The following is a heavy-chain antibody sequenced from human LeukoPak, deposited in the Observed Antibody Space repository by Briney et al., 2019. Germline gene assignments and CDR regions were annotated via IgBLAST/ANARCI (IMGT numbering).Heavy chain of an antibody. J-gene: IGHJ3*02. CDR1: GYSFNTYW. V-gene: IGHV5-51*01. D-gene: IGHD3-10*01. CDR3: ARTYGSGIGNAFDI. CDR2: VYPGDSDT. Sequence: GESLKISCKGSGYSFNTYWIAWVRQMPGKGLEVMGIVYPGDSDTRYSPSFQGQVTISVDKSISTAYLQWSSLKASDTAMYYCARTYGSGIGNAFDIWGQGTMVTVSS.